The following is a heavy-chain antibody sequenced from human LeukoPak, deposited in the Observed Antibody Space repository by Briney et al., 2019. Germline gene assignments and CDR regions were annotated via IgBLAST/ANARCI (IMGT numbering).Heavy chain of an antibody. V-gene: IGHV4-39*01. D-gene: IGHD5-24*01. J-gene: IGHJ4*02. CDR2: IYYSGST. CDR3: ARQERWLYFDY. Sequence: PSETLSLTCTVSGGSISSSSYYWGWIRQPPGKGLEWIGSIYYSGSTYYNPSLKSRVTISVDTSKNQFSLKLSSVTAADTAVYYCARQERWLYFDYWGQGTLVTVSS. CDR1: GGSISSSSYY.